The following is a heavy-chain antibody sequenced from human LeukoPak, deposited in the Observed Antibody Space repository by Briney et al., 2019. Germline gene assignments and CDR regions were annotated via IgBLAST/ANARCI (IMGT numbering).Heavy chain of an antibody. CDR3: ARGQYYYGSGPGWFDP. CDR1: GDSISYFY. D-gene: IGHD3-10*01. V-gene: IGHV4-4*07. J-gene: IGHJ5*02. CDR2: IYTSGST. Sequence: SETLSLTCSVSGDSISYFYWSWIRQPAGKGLEWIGRIYTSGSTNYNPSLKSRVTMSVDTSKNQFSLKLSSVTAADTAVYYCARGQYYYGSGPGWFDPWGQGTLVTVSS.